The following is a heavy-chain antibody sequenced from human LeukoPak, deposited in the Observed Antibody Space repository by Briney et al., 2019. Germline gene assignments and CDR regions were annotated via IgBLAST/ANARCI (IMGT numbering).Heavy chain of an antibody. CDR2: ICWNSGSI. V-gene: IGHV3-9*01. CDR3: ARVYLARLTAGYFDH. D-gene: IGHD2-8*01. J-gene: IGHJ4*02. CDR1: GFTFDDYA. Sequence: GGSLRLSCAASGFTFDDYAMHWVRPAPGGGLEWVSGICWNSGSIGYADSVKGRFTISRDNAKNSLYLQMNSLRDDDSAAYFCARVYLARLTAGYFDHWGQGTQVTVSP.